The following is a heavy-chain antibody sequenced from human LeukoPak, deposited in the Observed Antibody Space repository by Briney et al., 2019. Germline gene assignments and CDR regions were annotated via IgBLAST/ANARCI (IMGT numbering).Heavy chain of an antibody. CDR1: GGSISGYY. Sequence: PSETLSLTCTVSGGSISGYYWSWVRQPPGRGLEWIGYIHYSGSTNYNPSLKSRVTISVDTSKNQFSLKLTSVTAADTAVYYCAREGQWLADWFDPWGHGTLVTVSS. J-gene: IGHJ5*02. V-gene: IGHV4-59*01. D-gene: IGHD6-19*01. CDR3: AREGQWLADWFDP. CDR2: IHYSGST.